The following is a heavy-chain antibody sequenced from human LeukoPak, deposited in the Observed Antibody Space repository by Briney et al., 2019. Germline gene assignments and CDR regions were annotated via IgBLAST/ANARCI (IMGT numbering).Heavy chain of an antibody. V-gene: IGHV4-61*02. Sequence: SETLSLTCTVSGGSISSGSYYWSWIRQPDGKGLEWIVRIYTSGSTNYNPSLKSRVTISVDTSKNQFSLKLSSVTAADTAVYYCARAPYCSGGSCRYYYYYMDVWGKGTTVTVSS. D-gene: IGHD2-15*01. J-gene: IGHJ6*03. CDR2: IYTSGST. CDR3: ARAPYCSGGSCRYYYYYMDV. CDR1: GGSISSGSYY.